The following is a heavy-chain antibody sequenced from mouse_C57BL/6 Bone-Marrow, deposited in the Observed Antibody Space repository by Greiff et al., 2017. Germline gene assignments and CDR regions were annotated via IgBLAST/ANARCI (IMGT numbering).Heavy chain of an antibody. CDR3: ARRPYGYDDLYAMDY. Sequence: DVKLVESGGGLVQPGGSLKLSCAASGFTFSDYYMYWVRQTPEKRLEWVAYISNGGGSTYYPDTVKGRFTISRDNAKNTLYLQMSRLKSEDTAMYYCARRPYGYDDLYAMDYWGQGTSVTVSS. CDR1: GFTFSDYY. J-gene: IGHJ4*01. D-gene: IGHD2-2*01. V-gene: IGHV5-12*01. CDR2: ISNGGGST.